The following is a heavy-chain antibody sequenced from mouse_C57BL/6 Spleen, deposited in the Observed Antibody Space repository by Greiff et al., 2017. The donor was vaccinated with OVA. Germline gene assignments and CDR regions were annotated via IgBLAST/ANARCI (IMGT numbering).Heavy chain of an antibody. CDR3: ARRPIYYDYDRSMDY. Sequence: VQLQQSGAELVRPGTSVKVSCKASGYAFTNYLIEWVKQRPGQGLEWIGVINPGSGGTNYNEKFKGKATLPADKSSSTAYMQLSSLTSEDSAVYFCARRPIYYDYDRSMDYWGQGTSVTVSS. CDR1: GYAFTNYL. D-gene: IGHD2-4*01. J-gene: IGHJ4*01. V-gene: IGHV1-54*01. CDR2: INPGSGGT.